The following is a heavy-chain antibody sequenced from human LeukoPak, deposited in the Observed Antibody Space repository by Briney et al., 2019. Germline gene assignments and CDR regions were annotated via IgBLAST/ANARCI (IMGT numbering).Heavy chain of an antibody. CDR3: ARDRAAVAGMGSPRDAFDI. J-gene: IGHJ3*02. V-gene: IGHV3-21*01. CDR1: GFTFSSYS. D-gene: IGHD6-19*01. CDR2: ISSSSSYI. Sequence: GGSLRLSCAASGFTFSSYSMNWVRQAPGKGLEWVSSISSSSSYIYYADSVKGRFTISRDNAKNSLYLQMNSLRAEDTAVYYCARDRAAVAGMGSPRDAFDIWGQGTVVTVSS.